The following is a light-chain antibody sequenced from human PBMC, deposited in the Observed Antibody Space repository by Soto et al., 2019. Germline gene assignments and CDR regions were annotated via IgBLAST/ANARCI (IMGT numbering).Light chain of an antibody. CDR2: EVS. CDR3: NSYAGTKNVG. Sequence: QSVLTQPPSASGSPGQSVTISCTGTSSDVGGYNYVSWYQHHPGKAPKLMIYEVSKRPSGVPDRFSGSKSGNTASLTVSGLQVEDEADYYCNSYAGTKNVGFGGGTKLTVL. V-gene: IGLV2-8*01. J-gene: IGLJ2*01. CDR1: SSDVGGYNY.